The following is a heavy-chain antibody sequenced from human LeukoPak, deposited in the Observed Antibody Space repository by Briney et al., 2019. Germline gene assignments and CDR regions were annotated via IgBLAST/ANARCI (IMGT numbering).Heavy chain of an antibody. V-gene: IGHV3-20*04. CDR1: GFTFDDYG. Sequence: GGSLRLSCAASGFTFDDYGMSWVRNAPGQGLEWVSGINWNGGSTGYADSVKGRFTIYRDNAKNSLYLQMNSLRAEDTALYYCARMALLWFGELEDYWGQGTLVTVSS. J-gene: IGHJ4*02. D-gene: IGHD3-10*01. CDR3: ARMALLWFGELEDY. CDR2: INWNGGST.